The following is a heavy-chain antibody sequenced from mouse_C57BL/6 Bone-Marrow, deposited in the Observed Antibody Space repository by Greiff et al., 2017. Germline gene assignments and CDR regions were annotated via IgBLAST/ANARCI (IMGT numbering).Heavy chain of an antibody. J-gene: IGHJ3*01. CDR3: ARHDYGTWFAY. D-gene: IGHD1-1*01. V-gene: IGHV5-6*01. CDR2: ISSGGSYT. Sequence: EVHLVESGEDLVKPGGSLKLSCAASGFTFSSYGMSWVRQTPDKRLEWVATISSGGSYTYYPDSVKGRFTISRDNAKNTLYLQMSSLKSEDTAMYYCARHDYGTWFAYWGQGTLVTVSA. CDR1: GFTFSSYG.